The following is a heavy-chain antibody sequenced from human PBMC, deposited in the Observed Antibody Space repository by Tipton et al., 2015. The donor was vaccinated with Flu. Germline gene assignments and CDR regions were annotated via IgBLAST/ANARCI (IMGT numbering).Heavy chain of an antibody. J-gene: IGHJ4*02. CDR2: ISAYNGNT. CDR3: ARAPEYDYDSSGADY. Sequence: QSGAEVKKPGASVKVSCKASDYTFTSYGISWVRQAPGQGLEWMGWISAYNGNTNYAQKLQGRVTMTTDTSTSTAYMELRSLRSDDAAVYYCARAPEYDYDSSGADYWGQGTLVTVSS. CDR1: DYTFTSYG. V-gene: IGHV1-18*04. D-gene: IGHD3-22*01.